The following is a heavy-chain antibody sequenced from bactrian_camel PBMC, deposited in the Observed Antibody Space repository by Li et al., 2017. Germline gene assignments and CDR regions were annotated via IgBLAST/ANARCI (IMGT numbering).Heavy chain of an antibody. CDR1: GISFSVYW. D-gene: IGHD1*01. Sequence: QLVESGGGLVQPGGSLRLSCAASGISFSVYWMYWVRQAPGKGLEWVSTINSVGATTYYANSVKGRFTISQDNAKNTVYLQLNSLKPEDTVMFYCVAGKNRRCPSPDNYWGQGTQVTVS. V-gene: IGHV3S25*01. CDR2: INSVGATT. J-gene: IGHJ4*01. CDR3: VAGKNRRCPSPDNY.